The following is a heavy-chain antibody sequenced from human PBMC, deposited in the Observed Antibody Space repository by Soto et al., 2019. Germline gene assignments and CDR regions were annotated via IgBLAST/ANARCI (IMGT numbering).Heavy chain of an antibody. CDR2: MYDSGST. V-gene: IGHV4-61*01. CDR1: GGSVSSGSYY. CDR3: ARSSGSYLDY. D-gene: IGHD1-26*01. Sequence: QVQLQESGPGLVKPSETLSLTCTVSGGSVSSGSYYWSWIRQPPGKGLEWIGYMYDSGSTNYNPSLRSRVTISVDKSKKQFSLKLSSVTAADTAVYYCARSSGSYLDYWGQGTLVTVSS. J-gene: IGHJ4*02.